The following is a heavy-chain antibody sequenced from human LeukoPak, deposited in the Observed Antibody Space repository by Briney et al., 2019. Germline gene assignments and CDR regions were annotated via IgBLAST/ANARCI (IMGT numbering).Heavy chain of an antibody. Sequence: GGSLRLSCATSGFTSHSHAMSWVRQAPGKGLEWVSAINGGGDVTYYADSVQGRFFFSRDNAKNTLYLQLNSLRAEDTAVYYCARNYYDSSGYSPFFDYWGQGTLVTVSS. V-gene: IGHV3-23*01. D-gene: IGHD3-22*01. CDR3: ARNYYDSSGYSPFFDY. CDR2: INGGGDVT. J-gene: IGHJ4*02. CDR1: GFTSHSHA.